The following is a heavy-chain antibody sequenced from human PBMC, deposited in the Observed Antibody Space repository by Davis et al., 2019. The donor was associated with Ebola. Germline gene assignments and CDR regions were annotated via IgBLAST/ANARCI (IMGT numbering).Heavy chain of an antibody. D-gene: IGHD3-3*01. Sequence: GGSLRLSCAASGFTFSSYAMSWVRQAPGKGLEWVSTITGTRGRTYYADSVKGRFTISRDNSKNTLYLQMNGLRAEDTAVYYCARESYDFWSGYYTYQFDYWGQGTLVTVSS. CDR3: ARESYDFWSGYYTYQFDY. CDR2: ITGTRGRT. J-gene: IGHJ4*02. V-gene: IGHV3-23*01. CDR1: GFTFSSYA.